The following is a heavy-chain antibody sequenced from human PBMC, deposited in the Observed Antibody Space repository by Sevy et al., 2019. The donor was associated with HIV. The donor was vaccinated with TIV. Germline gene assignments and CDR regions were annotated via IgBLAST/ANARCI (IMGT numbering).Heavy chain of an antibody. CDR2: ISNSGSAL. Sequence: GGSLRLSCAASGFIFSSYEMNWVRQAPGKGLEWISYISNSGSALYYSDSVKGRFTISRDNAKKSLYLQMNSLRVEDTAVYYCAKDLPPSATTVAHFDCWGQGTQVTVSS. CDR1: GFIFSSYE. D-gene: IGHD4-17*01. CDR3: AKDLPPSATTVAHFDC. J-gene: IGHJ4*02. V-gene: IGHV3-48*03.